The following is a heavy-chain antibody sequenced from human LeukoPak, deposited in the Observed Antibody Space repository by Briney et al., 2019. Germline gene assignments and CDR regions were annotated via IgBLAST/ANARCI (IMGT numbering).Heavy chain of an antibody. CDR2: INHSGST. J-gene: IGHJ5*02. CDR1: GGSFSGYY. Sequence: SETLSLTCAVYGGSFSGYYWSWIRQPPGKGLEWIGEINHSGSTNYNPSLKSRVTISVDTSKNQFSLKLSSVTAADTAVYYCAREGNRFTIFGVVIGPINWFDPWGRGTLVTVSS. CDR3: AREGNRFTIFGVVIGPINWFDP. V-gene: IGHV4-34*01. D-gene: IGHD3-3*01.